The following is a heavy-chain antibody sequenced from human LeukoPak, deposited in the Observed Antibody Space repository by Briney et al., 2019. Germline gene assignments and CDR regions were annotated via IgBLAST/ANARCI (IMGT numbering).Heavy chain of an antibody. CDR1: GVTFSSYA. V-gene: IGHV3-23*01. Sequence: GGSLRLSCAASGVTFSSYAMSWVRQARGKGREWVSAISGSGGSTYYADSVKGRFTISRDNSKNTLYLQMNSLRAEDTAVYYCAKSFSPLRYFDWLLSNPLTPFDYWGQGTLVTVSS. CDR2: ISGSGGST. CDR3: AKSFSPLRYFDWLLSNPLTPFDY. D-gene: IGHD3-9*01. J-gene: IGHJ4*02.